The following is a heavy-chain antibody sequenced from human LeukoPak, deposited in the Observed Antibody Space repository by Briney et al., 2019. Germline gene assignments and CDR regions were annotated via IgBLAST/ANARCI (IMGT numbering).Heavy chain of an antibody. V-gene: IGHV1-69*04. CDR1: GGTFSNYA. D-gene: IGHD5-18*01. Sequence: ASVKVSCKASGGTFSNYAISWVRQAPGQGLEWMGRIIPILGIANYAQKFQGRVTITADKSTNTAYMELSSLRSEDTAVYYCARVDTALATAYFDYWGQGTLVTVSS. CDR3: ARVDTALATAYFDY. CDR2: IIPILGIA. J-gene: IGHJ4*02.